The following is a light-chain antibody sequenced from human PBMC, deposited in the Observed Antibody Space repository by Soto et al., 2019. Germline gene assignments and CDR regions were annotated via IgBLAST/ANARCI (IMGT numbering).Light chain of an antibody. CDR3: SSYTSSSTWL. CDR2: EVS. Sequence: QSALTQPASVSGSPGQSITISCTGTSSDVGAYNYVSWYQQHPGKAPKLMIYEVSNRPSGVSNRFSGSKSANTASLTISGLQDGDEDDYYCSSYTSSSTWLFGEGTKVTVL. V-gene: IGLV2-14*03. J-gene: IGLJ3*02. CDR1: SSDVGAYNY.